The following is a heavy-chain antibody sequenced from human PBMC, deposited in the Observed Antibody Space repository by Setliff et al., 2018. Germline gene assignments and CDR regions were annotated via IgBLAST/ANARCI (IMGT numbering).Heavy chain of an antibody. CDR3: ARGLRITMVRGANRGVDY. V-gene: IGHV4-30-4*08. Sequence: SETLSLTCTVSGGSISSGDYYWSWIRQPPGKGLEWIGYIYYSGSTYYNPSLKSRVTISVDTSKNQFSLKLSSVTAADTAVYYCARGLRITMVRGANRGVDYWGQGTLVTVSS. J-gene: IGHJ4*02. CDR1: GGSISSGDYY. D-gene: IGHD3-10*01. CDR2: IYYSGST.